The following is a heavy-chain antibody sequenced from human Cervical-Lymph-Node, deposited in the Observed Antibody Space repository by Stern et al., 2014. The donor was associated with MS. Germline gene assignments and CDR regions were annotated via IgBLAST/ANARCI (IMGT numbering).Heavy chain of an antibody. CDR2: ISSDGSST. CDR3: ARPAAARYFDY. V-gene: IGHV3-30-3*01. Sequence: VQLVESGGGVVQPGRSLRLSCAASGFTFGRHTMHWVRQAPGKGLDWVAIISSDGSSTHYADSVKGRFTISRDNSNNTLYLQMNSLRAEDTAMYYCARPAAARYFDYWGQGTQVTVSS. CDR1: GFTFGRHT. D-gene: IGHD6-25*01. J-gene: IGHJ4*02.